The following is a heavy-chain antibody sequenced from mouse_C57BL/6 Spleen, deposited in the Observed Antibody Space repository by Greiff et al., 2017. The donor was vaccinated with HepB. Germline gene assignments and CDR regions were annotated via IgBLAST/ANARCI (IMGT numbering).Heavy chain of an antibody. CDR1: GFNIKDYY. CDR2: IDPEDGDT. V-gene: IGHV14-1*01. Sequence: EVQLQQSGAELVRPGASVKLSCTASGFNIKDYYMHWVKQRPEQGLEWIGRIDPEDGDTEYAPKFQGKATMTADTSSNTAYLQLSSLTSEDTAVYYCTTGVLPRYYFDYWGQGTTLTVSS. CDR3: TTGVLPRYYFDY. J-gene: IGHJ2*01.